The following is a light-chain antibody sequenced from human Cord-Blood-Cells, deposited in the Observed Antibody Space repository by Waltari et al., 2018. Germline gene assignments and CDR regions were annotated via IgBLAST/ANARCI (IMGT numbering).Light chain of an antibody. V-gene: IGLV2-14*03. Sequence: QSALTQPASVSGSPGQSITIFCTGTSSEVGGYNYVSWYQQHPGKAPKLMIYDVSNRPAGVTNRFSGSKSGNTAALTISGLQAEDEADYYCSSYTSSSTLVFGTGTKVTGL. J-gene: IGLJ1*01. CDR2: DVS. CDR1: SSEVGGYNY. CDR3: SSYTSSSTLV.